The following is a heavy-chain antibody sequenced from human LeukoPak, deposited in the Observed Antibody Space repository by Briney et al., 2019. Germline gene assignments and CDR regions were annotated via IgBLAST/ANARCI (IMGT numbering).Heavy chain of an antibody. CDR1: GFTFTDYV. Sequence: GGSLRLSCSASGFTFTDYVMHCVRQAPGKGLEHVSVISSSGDNTYYGDSVKGRFATSRDNSKNTLYLQMSILRAEDTALYYCVKGYFDWLTPLDYCGQGTLVAVSS. J-gene: IGHJ4*02. CDR3: VKGYFDWLTPLDY. CDR2: ISSSGDNT. V-gene: IGHV3-64D*09. D-gene: IGHD3-9*01.